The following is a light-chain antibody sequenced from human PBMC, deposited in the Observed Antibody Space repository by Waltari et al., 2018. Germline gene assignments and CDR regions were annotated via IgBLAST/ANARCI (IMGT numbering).Light chain of an antibody. CDR3: SAWDDSLNAWV. CDR2: NNN. V-gene: IGLV1-44*01. CDR1: SSNIGSNY. Sequence: QSMLTQAPSASGTPGQRVTISCLGSSSNIGSNYVIWYQQLPGTAPKLLIYNNNQRPSGVPDRFSGSKSGTSASLAISGLQSADEADYYCSAWDDSLNAWVFGGGARLTVL. J-gene: IGLJ3*02.